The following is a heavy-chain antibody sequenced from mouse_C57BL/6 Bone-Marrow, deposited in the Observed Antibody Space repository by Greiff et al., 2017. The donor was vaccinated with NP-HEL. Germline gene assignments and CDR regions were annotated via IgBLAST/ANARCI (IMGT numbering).Heavy chain of an antibody. CDR2: INPSSGYT. D-gene: IGHD1-1*01. CDR1: GYTFTSYT. J-gene: IGHJ2*01. CDR3: ARWDYGSPYFDY. V-gene: IGHV1-4*01. Sequence: VQLKQSGAELARPGASVKMSCKASGYTFTSYTMHWVKQRPGQGLEWIGYINPSSGYTKYNQKFKDKATLTADKSSSTAHMQLSSLTSEDSAVYYCARWDYGSPYFDYWGQGTTLTVSS.